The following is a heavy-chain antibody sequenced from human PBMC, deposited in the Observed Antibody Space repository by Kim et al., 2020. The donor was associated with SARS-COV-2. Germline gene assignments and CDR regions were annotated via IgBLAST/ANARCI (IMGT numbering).Heavy chain of an antibody. CDR1: GGSISSGGYY. V-gene: IGHV4-31*03. D-gene: IGHD3-10*01. CDR3: ARDPMVRGVIIRGPGWFDP. Sequence: SETLSLTCTVSGGSISSGGYYWSWIRQHPGKGLEWIGYIYYSGSTYYNPSLKSRVTISVDTSKNQFSLKLSSVTAADTAVYYCARDPMVRGVIIRGPGWFDPWGQGTLVTVSS. J-gene: IGHJ5*02. CDR2: IYYSGST.